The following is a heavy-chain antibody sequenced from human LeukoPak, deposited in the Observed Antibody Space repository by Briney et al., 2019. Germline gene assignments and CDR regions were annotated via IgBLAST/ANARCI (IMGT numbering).Heavy chain of an antibody. CDR1: GGSISSSSYY. CDR2: IYYSGST. J-gene: IGHJ3*02. V-gene: IGHV4-61*01. CDR3: ARRIAVAGSDAFDI. D-gene: IGHD6-19*01. Sequence: SETLSLTCTVSGGSISSSSYYWSWIRQPPGKGLEWIGYIYYSGSTNYNSSLKSRVTISVDTSKNQFSLKLSSVTAADTAVYYCARRIAVAGSDAFDIWGQGTMVTVSS.